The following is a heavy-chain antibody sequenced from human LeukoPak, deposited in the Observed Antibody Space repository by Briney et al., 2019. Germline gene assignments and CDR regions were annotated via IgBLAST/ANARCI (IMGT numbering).Heavy chain of an antibody. CDR1: GYTFTDYG. CDR3: ARDCDRSGYYYY. V-gene: IGHV1-18*01. Sequence: GESLKVSCKASGYTFTDYGISWVRQAPGQGLEWMGWISTYNGNTNYAQNLQGRVAMTTDTSTSTAYMELRSLRSDDTAVYYCARDCDRSGYYYYWGQGTLVTVSS. CDR2: ISTYNGNT. D-gene: IGHD3-22*01. J-gene: IGHJ4*02.